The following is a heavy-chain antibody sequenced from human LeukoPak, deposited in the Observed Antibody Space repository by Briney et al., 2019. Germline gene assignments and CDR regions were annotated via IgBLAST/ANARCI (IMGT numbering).Heavy chain of an antibody. CDR2: IWYDGSNK. D-gene: IGHD3-10*01. Sequence: PGGSLRLSCAASGFTFSSYGMHWVRQAPGKGLEWVAVIWYDGSNKYYADSVKGRFTISRDNSKNTLYLQMNSLRAEDTAVYYCAKVGATMVRGPPQKNNWFDPWGQGTLVTVSS. CDR1: GFTFSSYG. J-gene: IGHJ5*02. V-gene: IGHV3-33*06. CDR3: AKVGATMVRGPPQKNNWFDP.